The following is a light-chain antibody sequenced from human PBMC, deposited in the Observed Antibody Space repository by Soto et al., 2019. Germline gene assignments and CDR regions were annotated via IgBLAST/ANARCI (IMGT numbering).Light chain of an antibody. CDR2: GAT. V-gene: IGKV3-20*01. J-gene: IGKJ4*01. CDR1: QTVSASY. Sequence: EIVLTQSPGTLPLSPGEKATLSCRASQTVSASYLAWYQQKPGQAPRLLIYGATNRIIGIPDRFSGSVSGTDFTLTISRLEPEDFAVYYCQQYVSSPLTFGGGTKVDIK. CDR3: QQYVSSPLT.